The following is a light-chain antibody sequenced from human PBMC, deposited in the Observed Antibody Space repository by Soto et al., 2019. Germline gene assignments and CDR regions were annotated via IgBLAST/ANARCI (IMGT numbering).Light chain of an antibody. CDR2: AAF. CDR3: QQSYSTPLYT. J-gene: IGKJ2*01. V-gene: IGKV1-39*01. Sequence: DIQMTQSPSSLSASVGDRVTITCRANQSISNYLNWYQQKPGKAPKLLIYAAFSLQSGVPSRFSGSGSWTDFTLTISSLQPEDFATYYCQQSYSTPLYTFGQGTKLEIK. CDR1: QSISNY.